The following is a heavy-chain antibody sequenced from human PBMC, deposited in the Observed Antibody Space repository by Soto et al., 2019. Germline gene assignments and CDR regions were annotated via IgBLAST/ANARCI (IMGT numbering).Heavy chain of an antibody. CDR1: GYAFTSYT. D-gene: IGHD1-26*01. CDR3: ARDTGSGLRVEPGIFEY. CDR2: INADNGDS. J-gene: IGHJ4*02. V-gene: IGHV1-3*01. Sequence: QVQLVQSGAEVKKPGASVKVSCNPSGYAFTSYTMHWVRQAPGQGLEWMGWINADNGDSKYSQKFQGRVTITRDTSASIAYMELSSLRSEGTAVYYCARDTGSGLRVEPGIFEYWGQGTLVTVSS.